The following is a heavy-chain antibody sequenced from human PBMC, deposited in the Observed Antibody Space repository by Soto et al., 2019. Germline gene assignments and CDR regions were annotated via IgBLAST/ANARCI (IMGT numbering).Heavy chain of an antibody. V-gene: IGHV1-18*01. Sequence: SVKVSCKDSGYTITSRCSRWVRQEPGQGLEWMGWISAYNGNTNYAQKLQGRVTMTTDTSTSTAYMELRSLRSDDTAVYYCARDLWERGYSYGRANFDYWGQGTLVTVSS. D-gene: IGHD5-18*01. CDR3: ARDLWERGYSYGRANFDY. CDR2: ISAYNGNT. CDR1: GYTITSRC. J-gene: IGHJ4*02.